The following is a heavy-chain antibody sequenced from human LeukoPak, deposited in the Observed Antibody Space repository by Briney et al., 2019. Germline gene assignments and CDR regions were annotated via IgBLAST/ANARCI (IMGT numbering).Heavy chain of an antibody. CDR2: ISSNGGST. CDR1: GFTFSSYA. Sequence: GGSLRLSCAASGFTFSSYAMHWVRQAPGKGLEYVSAISSNGGSTYYANSVKGRFTISRDNSKNTLYLQMGSLRAEDMAVYYCARVVGLRSYWGQGTLVTVSS. J-gene: IGHJ4*02. CDR3: ARVVGLRSY. D-gene: IGHD3-3*01. V-gene: IGHV3-64*01.